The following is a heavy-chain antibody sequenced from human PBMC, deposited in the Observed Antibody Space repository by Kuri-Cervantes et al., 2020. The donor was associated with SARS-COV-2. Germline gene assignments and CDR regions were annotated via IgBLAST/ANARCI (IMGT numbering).Heavy chain of an antibody. CDR1: GFTFSSYS. D-gene: IGHD6-13*01. CDR2: ISSSSSYI. J-gene: IGHJ5*02. CDR3: ASDRIAAAVLHWFDP. Sequence: GESLKISCAASGFTFSSYSMNWVRQAPGKGLELVSSISSSSSYIYYADSVKGRFTISRDNAKNSLYLQMNSLRAEDTAVYYCASDRIAAAVLHWFDPWGQGTLVTVSS. V-gene: IGHV3-21*01.